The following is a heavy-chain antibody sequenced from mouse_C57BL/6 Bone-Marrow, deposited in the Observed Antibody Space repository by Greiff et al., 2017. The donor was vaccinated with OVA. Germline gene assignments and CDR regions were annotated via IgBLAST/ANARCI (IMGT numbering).Heavy chain of an antibody. J-gene: IGHJ1*03. V-gene: IGHV1-81*01. CDR2: IYPRSGNT. Sequence: VKLVESGAELARPGASVKLSCKASGYTFTSYGISWVKQRTGQGLEWIGEIYPRSGNTYYNEKFKGKATLTADKSSSTAYMELRSLTSEDSAVYFCARLNWDRRYFDVWGTGTTVTVSS. D-gene: IGHD4-1*01. CDR3: ARLNWDRRYFDV. CDR1: GYTFTSYG.